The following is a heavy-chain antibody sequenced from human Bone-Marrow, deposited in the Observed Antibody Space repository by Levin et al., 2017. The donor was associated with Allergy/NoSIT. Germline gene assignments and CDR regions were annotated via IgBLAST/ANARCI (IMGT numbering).Heavy chain of an antibody. V-gene: IGHV3-48*03. CDR2: ISGSGNTI. CDR1: GFTFSGYE. CDR3: ARDRVDGSRFFDY. D-gene: IGHD2-15*01. J-gene: IGHJ4*01. Sequence: SCAVSGFTFSGYEMNWVRQAPGKGLEWVSYISGSGNTIYYADSVKGRFTISRDNAKNSLYLQMNSLRAEDTAVYYCARDRVDGSRFFDYWGHGTLVTVSS.